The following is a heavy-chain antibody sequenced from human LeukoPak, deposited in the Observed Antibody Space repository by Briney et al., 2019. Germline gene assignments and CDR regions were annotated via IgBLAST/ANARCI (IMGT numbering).Heavy chain of an antibody. CDR1: GFTFTTYW. Sequence: GGSLRLSCAASGFTFTTYWMTWVRQAPGKGLEWVADIKQDGSATYYADSMKGRFTISRDNAKNSLYLRMNSLRADDTAFYYCATSLDTAGGPYWGQGTLVTVSS. CDR2: IKQDGSAT. V-gene: IGHV3-7*01. D-gene: IGHD5-18*01. CDR3: ATSLDTAGGPY. J-gene: IGHJ4*02.